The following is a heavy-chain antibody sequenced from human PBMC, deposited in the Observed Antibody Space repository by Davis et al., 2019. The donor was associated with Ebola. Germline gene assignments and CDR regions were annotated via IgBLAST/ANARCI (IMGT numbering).Heavy chain of an antibody. Sequence: MPSETLSLTCAVYGGSFSSYYWGWIRQPPGKGLEWIGSIYYSGSTYYNPSLKSRVTISVDTSKNQFSLKLSSVTAADTAVYYCARRRFWSGYDYWGQGTLVTVSS. CDR3: ARRRFWSGYDY. D-gene: IGHD3-3*01. V-gene: IGHV4-39*01. CDR2: IYYSGST. CDR1: GGSFSSYY. J-gene: IGHJ4*02.